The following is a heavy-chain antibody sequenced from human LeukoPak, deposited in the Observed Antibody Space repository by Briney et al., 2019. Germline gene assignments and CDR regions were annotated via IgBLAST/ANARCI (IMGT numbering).Heavy chain of an antibody. D-gene: IGHD2-2*01. CDR1: GYTFTSYG. J-gene: IGHJ4*02. V-gene: IGHV1-18*01. CDR2: ISAYNGNT. CDR3: ARDRTARDIVVVPALDY. Sequence: ASVKVSCKASGYTFTSYGISWVRQAPGQGPEWMGWISAYNGNTNYAQKLQGRVTMTTDTSTSTAYMELRSLRSDDTAVYYCARDRTARDIVVVPALDYWGQGTLVTVSS.